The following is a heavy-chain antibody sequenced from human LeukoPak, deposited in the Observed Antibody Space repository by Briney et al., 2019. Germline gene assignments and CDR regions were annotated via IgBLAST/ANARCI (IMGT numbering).Heavy chain of an antibody. CDR2: IYYSGST. J-gene: IGHJ6*03. D-gene: IGHD2-2*01. Sequence: SETLSLTCTVSGGSISSYYWGWIRQPPGKGLEWIGSIYYSGSTYYNPSLKSRVTISVDTSRNQFSLKLSSVTAADTAVYYCARVDVVVPAAIGGYYMDVWGKGTTATVSS. CDR3: ARVDVVVPAAIGGYYMDV. V-gene: IGHV4-39*07. CDR1: GGSISSYY.